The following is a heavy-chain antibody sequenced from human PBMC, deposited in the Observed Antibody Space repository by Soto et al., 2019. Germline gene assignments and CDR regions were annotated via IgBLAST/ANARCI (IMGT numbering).Heavy chain of an antibody. Sequence: QVQLVQSGAEVKKPGSSVKVSCKASGGTFSSDTISWVRQAPGQGLEWMGRIIPIVTIITYAPKFQGRLTITADKATSTAYXXXXSLXXDXXXXXXXXXXXXXALVPDSWGQGTLVTVSS. V-gene: IGHV1-69*02. J-gene: IGHJ5*01. CDR2: IIPIVTII. D-gene: IGHD6-13*01. CDR1: GGTFSSDT. CDR3: XXXXXXALVPDS.